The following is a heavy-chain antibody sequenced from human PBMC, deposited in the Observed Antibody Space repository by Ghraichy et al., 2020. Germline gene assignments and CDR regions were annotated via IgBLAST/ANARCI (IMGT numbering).Heavy chain of an antibody. V-gene: IGHV4-4*02. Sequence: SETLSLTCAVSGASISRSYWWSWVRQPPGKGLEWIGEIHVGGTTNYNPSLKSRVTISMDASKNQFSLELRSVTAADTAVYYCAQQSAYRLDSWGQGTLVTVSS. CDR2: IHVGGTT. J-gene: IGHJ4*02. D-gene: IGHD3-16*02. CDR1: GASISRSYW. CDR3: AQQSAYRLDS.